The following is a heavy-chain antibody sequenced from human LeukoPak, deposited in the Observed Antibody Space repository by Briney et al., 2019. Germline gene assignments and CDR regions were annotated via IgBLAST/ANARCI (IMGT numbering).Heavy chain of an antibody. CDR3: ATYNSGTIDH. Sequence: GGSLRLSCAASRFMFRNYGMHWVRQAPGKGLEWVAVIWYDGSERYYGDSVKGRFTVSRDNSKNMLYLQMDSLRAEDTAVYYCATYNSGTIDHWGQGTLVTVSS. V-gene: IGHV3-33*03. CDR1: RFMFRNYG. D-gene: IGHD1-1*01. CDR2: IWYDGSER. J-gene: IGHJ4*02.